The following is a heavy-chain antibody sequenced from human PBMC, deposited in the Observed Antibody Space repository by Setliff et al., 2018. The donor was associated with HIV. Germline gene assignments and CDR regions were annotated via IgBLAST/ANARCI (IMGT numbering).Heavy chain of an antibody. CDR3: ARSRRIQLWLPLNY. V-gene: IGHV1-69*10. CDR1: RGTFSSYG. Sequence: SVKVSCKASRGTFSSYGFNWVRQAPGQGLEWMGGIIPILGIANYAQKFKGRVTITADKSTSTVYMELRSLRSEDTAVYYCARSRRIQLWLPLNYWGQGTLVTVSS. J-gene: IGHJ4*02. D-gene: IGHD5-18*01. CDR2: IIPILGIA.